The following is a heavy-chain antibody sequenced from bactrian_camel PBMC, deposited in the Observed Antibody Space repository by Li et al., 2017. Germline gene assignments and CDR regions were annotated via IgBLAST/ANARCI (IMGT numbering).Heavy chain of an antibody. D-gene: IGHD6*01. Sequence: HVQLVESGGGSVEAGGSLTLSCRASTPQRCMGWFRQTPGTEREGIAAIYFTTTGTTKYADSVKGRFIITRDKAKDLVYLQMNGLQPEDTGIYYCAADQLYGTCRDVLDFPARGQGTQVTVS. V-gene: IGHV3-3*01. CDR1: TPQRC. J-gene: IGHJ4*01. CDR2: IYFTTTGTT. CDR3: AADQLYGTCRDVLDFPA.